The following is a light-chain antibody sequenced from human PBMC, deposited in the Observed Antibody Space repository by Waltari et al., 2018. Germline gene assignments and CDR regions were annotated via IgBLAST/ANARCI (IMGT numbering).Light chain of an antibody. V-gene: IGKV1-39*01. Sequence: DIQMTQSPSSLSASVGDRVTITCRASQSISSYLNWYQLKPGKAPKLLIYAASSLQSGVPSRFSGSGSGTDFSLTISRLEPEDFAVYYCQHYVRLPATFGQGTKVEIK. CDR2: AAS. J-gene: IGKJ1*01. CDR3: QHYVRLPAT. CDR1: QSISSY.